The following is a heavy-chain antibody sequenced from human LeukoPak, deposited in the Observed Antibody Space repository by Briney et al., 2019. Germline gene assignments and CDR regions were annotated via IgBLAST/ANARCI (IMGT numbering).Heavy chain of an antibody. CDR1: GFTFDDYA. D-gene: IGHD1-26*01. V-gene: IGHV3-9*01. CDR2: ISWNSGSI. CDR3: ARTGEWELLRDTYYFDY. Sequence: PGRSLRLSCAASGFTFDDYAMHWVRQAPGKGLEWASGISWNSGSIGYADSVKGRFTISRDNAKNSLYLQMNSLRAEDTALYYCARTGEWELLRDTYYFDYWGQGTLVTVSS. J-gene: IGHJ4*02.